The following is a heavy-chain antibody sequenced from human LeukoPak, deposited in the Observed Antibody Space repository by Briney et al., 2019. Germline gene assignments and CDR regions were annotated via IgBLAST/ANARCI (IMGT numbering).Heavy chain of an antibody. D-gene: IGHD1-26*01. CDR3: ARDLGVGGTMTLDY. V-gene: IGHV3-21*06. J-gene: IGHJ4*02. CDR2: ISSSSSHI. Sequence: GGSLRLSWAASGFSFRTYSMNWVRQAPGKGLEWVSGISSSSSHIYYSDSVKGRFTISRDNAKNSLYLQLNSLRAEDTAVFYCARDLGVGGTMTLDYWGQGTLVTVSS. CDR1: GFSFRTYS.